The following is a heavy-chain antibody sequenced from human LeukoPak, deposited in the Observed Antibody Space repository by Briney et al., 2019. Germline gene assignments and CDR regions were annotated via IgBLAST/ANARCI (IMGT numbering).Heavy chain of an antibody. J-gene: IGHJ5*02. CDR3: ARRYCSGGSCYGENWFDP. CDR2: IIPIFGTA. CDR1: GGTFSSYA. V-gene: IGHV1-69*13. D-gene: IGHD2-15*01. Sequence: SVKVSCKASGGTFSSYAISWVRQAPGQGLEWMGGIIPIFGTANYAQKFQGRVTITADESTSTAYKELSSLRSEDTAVYYCARRYCSGGSCYGENWFDPWGQGTLVTVSS.